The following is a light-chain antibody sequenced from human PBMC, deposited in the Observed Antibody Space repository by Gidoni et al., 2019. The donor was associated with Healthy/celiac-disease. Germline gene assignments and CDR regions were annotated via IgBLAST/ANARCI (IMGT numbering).Light chain of an antibody. CDR1: QSISSY. CDR2: AAS. J-gene: IGKJ2*01. V-gene: IGKV1-39*01. CDR3: QQSYSTPRT. Sequence: DIKMTQSPSSLSASVGDRVTITCRASQSISSYLNWYQQKPVKAPKLLIYAASSLQSGVPSRFSGSGSGTDFTLTISSLQPEDFATYYCQQSYSTPRTFGQGTKLEIK.